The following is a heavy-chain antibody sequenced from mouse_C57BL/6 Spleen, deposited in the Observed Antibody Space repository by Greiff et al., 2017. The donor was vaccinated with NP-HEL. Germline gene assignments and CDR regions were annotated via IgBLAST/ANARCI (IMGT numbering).Heavy chain of an antibody. D-gene: IGHD2-4*01. Sequence: QVQLQQPGAELVKPGASVKMSCKASGYTFTSYWITWVKQRPGQGLEWIGDIYPGSGSTNYNEKFKSKATLTVDTSSSTAYMQLSSLTSEDSAVYYCARWVGDYDGYWYFDVWGTGTTVTVSS. CDR1: GYTFTSYW. CDR2: IYPGSGST. J-gene: IGHJ1*03. CDR3: ARWVGDYDGYWYFDV. V-gene: IGHV1-55*01.